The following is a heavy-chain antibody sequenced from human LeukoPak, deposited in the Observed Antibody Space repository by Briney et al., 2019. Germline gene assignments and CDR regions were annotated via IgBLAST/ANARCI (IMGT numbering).Heavy chain of an antibody. V-gene: IGHV4-4*08. J-gene: IGHJ4*02. CDR2: IFNGGST. CDR1: GGSIGNYY. CDR3: ARDLSSARDSSGYCDRVNPSPGGY. Sequence: SETLSLTCTVSGGGSIGNYYWSWIRQPPGKGLEWMGYIFNGGSTNYNPSLKSRVTISVDTSKNQFFLKLTSVTAADTAVYYCARDLSSARDSSGYCDRVNPSPGGYWGQGTLVTVSS. D-gene: IGHD3-22*01.